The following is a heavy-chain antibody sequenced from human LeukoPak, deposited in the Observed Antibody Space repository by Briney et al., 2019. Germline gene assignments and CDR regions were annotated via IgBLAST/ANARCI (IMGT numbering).Heavy chain of an antibody. V-gene: IGHV3-11*01. Sequence: PGGSLRLSCSASGFRFDDYYLSWIRQAPGKGLEWISFISATGGMMGHADSVKGRFTISRDNAKNSVYLEMNNLRADDTAVYHCARHMVLSTCDYWGPGTVVTVSS. J-gene: IGHJ4*02. CDR1: GFRFDDYY. CDR2: ISATGGMM. D-gene: IGHD4/OR15-4a*01. CDR3: ARHMVLSTCDY.